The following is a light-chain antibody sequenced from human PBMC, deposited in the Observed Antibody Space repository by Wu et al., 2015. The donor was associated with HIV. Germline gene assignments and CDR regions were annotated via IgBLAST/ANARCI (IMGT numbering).Light chain of an antibody. Sequence: DIQMTQSPSSLSASVGDRVTITCRASQGISNFLAWYQQKPGKPPKVLIYAASTLQSGVPSRFSGSGSGTDFTLTISSIQSEDSAIYYCQHYNKIPPLTFGGGTKVEIK. J-gene: IGKJ4*01. V-gene: IGKV1-27*01. CDR1: QGISNF. CDR2: AAS. CDR3: QHYNKIPPLT.